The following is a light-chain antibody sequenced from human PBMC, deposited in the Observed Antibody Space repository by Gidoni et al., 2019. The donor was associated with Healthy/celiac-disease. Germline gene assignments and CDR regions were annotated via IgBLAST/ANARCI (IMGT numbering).Light chain of an antibody. V-gene: IGKV3-15*01. CDR3: QHYNNWPPWT. J-gene: IGKJ1*01. CDR2: GAS. Sequence: EIVMTQLPATLSVSPGERATLSCRASQSVSSNLAWYQQKPGQAPRLLIYGASTRATGIPARFSGSGSGTEFTLTISSLQSEDFAVYSCQHYNNWPPWTFGQGTKVEIK. CDR1: QSVSSN.